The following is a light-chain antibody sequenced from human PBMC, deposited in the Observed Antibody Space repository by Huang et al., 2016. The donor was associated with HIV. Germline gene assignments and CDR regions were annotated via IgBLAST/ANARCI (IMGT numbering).Light chain of an antibody. CDR3: QQYNYWPLT. CDR2: GAS. Sequence: ETVMTQSPATLSVSPGERATLSCRASDIVRSNLAWYQHKPGQAPRLLIDGASTRATGIPARFSGSGSGTEFNLTISSLQSEDLALYVCQQYNYWPLTFGGGTKVEIK. CDR1: DIVRSN. V-gene: IGKV3-15*01. J-gene: IGKJ4*01.